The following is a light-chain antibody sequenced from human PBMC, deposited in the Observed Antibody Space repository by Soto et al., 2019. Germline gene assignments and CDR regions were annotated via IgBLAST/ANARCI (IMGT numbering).Light chain of an antibody. V-gene: IGLV2-8*01. CDR1: ASDIGRYNY. Sequence: QSALTQPPSASGSPGQSVTISCIGTASDIGRYNYVSWYQHHPGKAPKLIIYEVTKRPSGVPDRFSGSKSGNTASLTVSGLQVDDEADYYCNSSVGSNNYVFGTGTKVTVL. CDR3: NSSVGSNNYV. J-gene: IGLJ1*01. CDR2: EVT.